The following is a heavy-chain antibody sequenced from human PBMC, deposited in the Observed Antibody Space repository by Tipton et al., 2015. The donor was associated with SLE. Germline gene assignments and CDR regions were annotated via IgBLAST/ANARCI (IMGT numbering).Heavy chain of an antibody. CDR2: IFYTGST. CDR3: ARGRRGAAAGDYYYYYMDV. CDR1: DGSIRSTNYY. D-gene: IGHD6-13*01. V-gene: IGHV4-39*07. Sequence: TLSLTCTVSDGSIRSTNYYWGWIRQPPGKGLEWIGSIFYTGSTYYNPSLKSRVSFSIDTSKHQFSLKLNSVTAADTAVYYCARGRRGAAAGDYYYYYMDVWGKGTTVTVSS. J-gene: IGHJ6*03.